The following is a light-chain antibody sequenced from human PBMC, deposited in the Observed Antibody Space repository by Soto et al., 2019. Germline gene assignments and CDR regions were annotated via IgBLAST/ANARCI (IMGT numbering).Light chain of an antibody. CDR3: QQYDGFPYT. J-gene: IGKJ2*01. CDR2: KAS. V-gene: IGKV1-5*03. Sequence: DIQMTQSPSTLSASVGDRVTITCRASQSISSWLAWYQRKPGKAPNLLIYKASNLETGVASRFSGSGSGTEFTLTISSLQPDDFATYYCQQYDGFPYTFGQGTKLEIK. CDR1: QSISSW.